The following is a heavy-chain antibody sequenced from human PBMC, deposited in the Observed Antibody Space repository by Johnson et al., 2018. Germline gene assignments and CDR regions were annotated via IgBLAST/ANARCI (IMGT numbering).Heavy chain of an antibody. CDR2: INDDGSST. V-gene: IGHV3-74*02. Sequence: VQLVESGGGLVQPGGSLRLSCEVSGFPFSAFWMHWVRQPPGKGLLWVSRINDDGSSTSYTDSVKGRFTISRDNAKNTLYLQMDSLRAEDTALYYCVKGGPYSSYGLDSWGQGTLVTVSS. CDR1: GFPFSAFW. J-gene: IGHJ4*02. CDR3: VKGGPYSSYGLDS. D-gene: IGHD1-26*01.